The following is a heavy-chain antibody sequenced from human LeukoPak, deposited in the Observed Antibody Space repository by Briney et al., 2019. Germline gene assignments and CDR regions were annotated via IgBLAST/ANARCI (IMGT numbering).Heavy chain of an antibody. CDR2: VTGSGDST. CDR3: AKARGNYFTHLDY. Sequence: GGSLRPSCAASGFTFNNYAMSWVRQAPGKGLEWVSTVTGSGDSTFYAVSVKGRFTISRDNSKNTLFLQMNSLRAEDTAVYYCAKARGNYFTHLDYWGQGTLVTVSS. V-gene: IGHV3-23*01. CDR1: GFTFNNYA. J-gene: IGHJ4*02. D-gene: IGHD2/OR15-2a*01.